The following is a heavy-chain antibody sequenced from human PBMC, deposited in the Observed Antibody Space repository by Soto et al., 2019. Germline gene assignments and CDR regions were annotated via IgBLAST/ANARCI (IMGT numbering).Heavy chain of an antibody. D-gene: IGHD6-13*01. CDR1: GGSISSYY. J-gene: IGHJ4*02. V-gene: IGHV4-59*08. Sequence: SETLSLTCTVSGGSISSYYWSWIRQPPGKGLEWIGYIYYSGSTNYNPSLKSRVTISVDTSKNQFSLKLSSVTAADTAVYYCARSTAGTFDYWGQGTLVTVSS. CDR3: ARSTAGTFDY. CDR2: IYYSGST.